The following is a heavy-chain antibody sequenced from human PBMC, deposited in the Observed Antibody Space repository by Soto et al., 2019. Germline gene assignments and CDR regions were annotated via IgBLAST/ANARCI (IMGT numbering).Heavy chain of an antibody. Sequence: PSETLSLTCTVSGGSISSYYWSWIRQPPGKGLEWIGYIYYSGSTNYNPSLKSRVTISVDTSKNQFSLKLSSVTAADTAVYYCASGRGYSYGSIDYWGQGTLVTVSS. CDR2: IYYSGST. J-gene: IGHJ4*02. V-gene: IGHV4-59*01. CDR1: GGSISSYY. CDR3: ASGRGYSYGSIDY. D-gene: IGHD5-18*01.